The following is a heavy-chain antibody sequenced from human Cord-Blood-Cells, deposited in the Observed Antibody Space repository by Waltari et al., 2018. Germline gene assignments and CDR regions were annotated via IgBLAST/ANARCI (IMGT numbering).Heavy chain of an antibody. CDR3: ARGAPGGSYHLFLFDY. J-gene: IGHJ4*02. Sequence: QVQLVQSGAEVKKPGSSVKVSCKASDGSFSSYAISWVRQAPGQGLEWMGGIIPIFGTANYAQKFQGRVTITADKSTSTAYMELSSLRSEDTAVYYCARGAPGGSYHLFLFDYWGQGTLVTVSS. V-gene: IGHV1-69*06. CDR2: IIPIFGTA. CDR1: DGSFSSYA. D-gene: IGHD3-16*02.